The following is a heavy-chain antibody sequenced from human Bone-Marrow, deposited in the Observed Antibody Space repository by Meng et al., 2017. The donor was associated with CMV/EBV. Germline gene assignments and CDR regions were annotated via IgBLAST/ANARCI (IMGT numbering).Heavy chain of an antibody. CDR2: INWDGGST. Sequence: SGFPFDDYTMHWVRRAPGKGLEWVSLINWDGGSTYYADSVKGRFTISRDNSKNSLYLQMNSLRTEDTALYYCAKGYESSGYYTIDYWGQGTLVTVSS. CDR3: AKGYESSGYYTIDY. D-gene: IGHD3-22*01. J-gene: IGHJ4*02. V-gene: IGHV3-43*01. CDR1: GFPFDDYT.